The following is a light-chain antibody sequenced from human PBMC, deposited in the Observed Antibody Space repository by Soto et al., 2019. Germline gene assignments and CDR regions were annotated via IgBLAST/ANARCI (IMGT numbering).Light chain of an antibody. CDR1: QGVRRRY. V-gene: IGKV3-20*01. CDR3: HQYGISPPRT. J-gene: IGKJ1*01. Sequence: EIVLSQSPGTLSLSPGERATLSCRASQGVRRRYLAWYQQKPGQAPRLLIYGTSSRATGIPDRFSGSGSGTDFTLTITRLEPEDFAVYYCHQYGISPPRTFGQVTKVDIK. CDR2: GTS.